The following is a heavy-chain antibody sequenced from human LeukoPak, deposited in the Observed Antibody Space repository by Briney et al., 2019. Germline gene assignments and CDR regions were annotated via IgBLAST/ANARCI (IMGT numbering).Heavy chain of an antibody. J-gene: IGHJ4*02. D-gene: IGHD5-24*01. CDR1: GGSFSGYH. CDR3: ARGWLQFSFDY. CDR2: INHSGGT. V-gene: IGHV4-34*01. Sequence: SETLSLTCAAYGGSFSGYHWSWIRQPPGKGLEWIGEINHSGGTKYNPSLKSRVTISVDTSRNQFSLKVSSVTAADTAVYYCARGWLQFSFDYWGQGTLVTVSS.